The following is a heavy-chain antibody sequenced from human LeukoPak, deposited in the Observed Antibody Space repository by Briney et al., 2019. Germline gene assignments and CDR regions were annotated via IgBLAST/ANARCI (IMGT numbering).Heavy chain of an antibody. CDR1: GFTFSNYA. J-gene: IGHJ3*02. CDR2: INNSGGNT. D-gene: IGHD6-13*01. CDR3: AKYMYSSNWYCPFDI. V-gene: IGHV3-23*01. Sequence: GGSLRLSCAASGFTFSNYAMTWVRQAPGEGLEWVSTINNSGGNTYYAVSVKGRFTISRDNSENTLYLQMSTLRAEDTAVYYCAKYMYSSNWYCPFDIWGQGTVVTVSS.